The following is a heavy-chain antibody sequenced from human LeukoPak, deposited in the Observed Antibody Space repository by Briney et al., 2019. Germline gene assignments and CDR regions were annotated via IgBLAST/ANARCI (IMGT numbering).Heavy chain of an antibody. CDR1: GYTFTTSI. CDR3: ARTGARRGGYYNGMDV. Sequence: ASVKVSCKASGYTFTTSIINWVRQAPGQGLEWMGWISTTTGHTTYAQGFTGRFVFSLDTSISTAYLQISSLKTEDTAVYYCARTGARRGGYYNGMDVWGQGTTITVSS. D-gene: IGHD3-10*01. CDR2: ISTTTGHT. J-gene: IGHJ6*02. V-gene: IGHV7-4-1*02.